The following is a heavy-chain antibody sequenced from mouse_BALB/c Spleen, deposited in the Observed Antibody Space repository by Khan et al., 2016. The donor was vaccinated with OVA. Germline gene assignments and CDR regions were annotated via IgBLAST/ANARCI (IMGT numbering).Heavy chain of an antibody. CDR1: GFSLSRYN. CDR3: ARAYYRYDGYYAMDY. D-gene: IGHD2-14*01. J-gene: IGHJ4*01. V-gene: IGHV2-6-4*01. CDR2: IWGGGGT. Sequence: QIQLVQSGPGLVAPSQSLSITCTVSGFSLSRYNIHWVRQPPGKGLEWLGMIWGGGGTDYNSTLKSRLSIRKDNSKSQVLLKMNSLQTDDTAMYSCARAYYRYDGYYAMDYWGQGTSVTVSS.